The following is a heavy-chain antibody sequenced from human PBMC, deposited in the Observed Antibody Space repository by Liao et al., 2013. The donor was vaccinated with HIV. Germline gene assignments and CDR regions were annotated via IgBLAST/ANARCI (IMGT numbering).Heavy chain of an antibody. CDR3: ARVGPERLAYYFDQ. J-gene: IGHJ4*02. V-gene: IGHV4-4*07. Sequence: QVQLQESGPGLVRPSETLSLICTVSGDSIRSNSWSWIRQPAGKGLEWIGRLFAGGSTNYNPSLKSRVTISVDTSKNQFSLKLSSVTAADTAVYYCARVGPERLAYYFDQWGQGTLVTVSS. D-gene: IGHD6-19*01. CDR2: LFAGGST. CDR1: GDSIRSNS.